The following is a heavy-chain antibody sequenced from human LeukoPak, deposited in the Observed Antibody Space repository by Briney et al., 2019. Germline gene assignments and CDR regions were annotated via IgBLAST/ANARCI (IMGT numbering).Heavy chain of an antibody. CDR1: GYTFTDYY. V-gene: IGHV1-2*02. CDR2: INPKSGGR. J-gene: IGHJ4*02. CDR3: ATGERLVPAAMWFDY. D-gene: IGHD2-2*01. Sequence: ASVKVSCKASGYTFTDYYMHWVRQAPGQGLEWMGWINPKSGGRSYAQRFQGRVTMTRDTSIGTAYMELSRLRSDDTAVYYCATGERLVPAAMWFDYWGQGTLVTVSS.